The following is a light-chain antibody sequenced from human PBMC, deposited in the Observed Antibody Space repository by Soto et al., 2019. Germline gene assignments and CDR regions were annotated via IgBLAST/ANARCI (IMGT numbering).Light chain of an antibody. CDR2: DVS. CDR3: YSYAGSYTYV. J-gene: IGLJ1*01. Sequence: QSALTQPRSVSGSPGQSVTISCTGSSSDVGNYNFVSWYQQHPDKAPKLMIYDVSQRPSGVPDRFSGSKSGNTASLTISGXXXXXXXDYYCYSYAGSYTYVFGTGTK. V-gene: IGLV2-11*01. CDR1: SSDVGNYNF.